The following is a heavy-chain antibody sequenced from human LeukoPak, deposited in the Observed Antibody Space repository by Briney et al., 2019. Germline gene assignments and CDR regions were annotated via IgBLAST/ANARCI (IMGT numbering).Heavy chain of an antibody. CDR3: AITTPGGLRFLEWFYFMDV. D-gene: IGHD3-3*01. V-gene: IGHV1-8*03. CDR1: GYTFTSYD. J-gene: IGHJ6*03. Sequence: ASVKVSCKASGYTFTSYDINWVRQATGQGDEWMGWMNPNSCNTCSPQQFQLLLPISSNISISTAYIQLISLRSEYTAVYYCAITTPGGLRFLEWFYFMDVWGKGTTVTVSS. CDR2: MNPNSCNT.